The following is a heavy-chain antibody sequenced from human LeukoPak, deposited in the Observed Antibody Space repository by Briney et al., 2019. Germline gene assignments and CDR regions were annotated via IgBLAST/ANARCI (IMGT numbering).Heavy chain of an antibody. V-gene: IGHV3-48*04. CDR1: GFTFSSYS. Sequence: GGSLRLSCAASGFTFSSYSMNWVRQAPGKGLEWVSYISSSSSTIYYADSVKGRFTISRDNAKNSLYLQMNSLRAEDTAVYYCARGVARTGATRGNAFDIWGQGTMVTVSS. CDR2: ISSSSSTI. J-gene: IGHJ3*02. CDR3: ARGVARTGATRGNAFDI. D-gene: IGHD1-26*01.